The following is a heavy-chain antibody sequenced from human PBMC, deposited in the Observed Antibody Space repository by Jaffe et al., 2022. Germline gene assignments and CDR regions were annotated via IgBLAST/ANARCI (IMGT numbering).Heavy chain of an antibody. Sequence: QVTLRESGPALVKPTQTLTLTCTFSGFSLSTSGMCVSWIRQPPGKALEWLALIDWDDDKYYSTSLKTRLTISKDTSKNQVVLTMTNMDPVDTATYYCARAILYSNYTPPLPYYYYYYMDVWGKGTTVTVSS. J-gene: IGHJ6*03. CDR2: IDWDDDK. V-gene: IGHV2-70*01. D-gene: IGHD4-4*01. CDR3: ARAILYSNYTPPLPYYYYYYMDV. CDR1: GFSLSTSGMC.